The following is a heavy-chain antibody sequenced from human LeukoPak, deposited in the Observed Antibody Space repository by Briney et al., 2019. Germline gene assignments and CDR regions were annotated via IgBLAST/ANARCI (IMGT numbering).Heavy chain of an antibody. D-gene: IGHD1-14*01. CDR2: VTTSGGGT. Sequence: GSLRLSCAASGFTFTTYDMAWVRQASGKGLEWVSLVTTSGGGTYYADSVKGRFTISRDNSKNTVYLQMNYLRADDTAIYYCAKEFSLLRNPTVFDSWGQGSLVTVSS. CDR3: AKEFSLLRNPTVFDS. V-gene: IGHV3-23*01. CDR1: GFTFTTYD. J-gene: IGHJ4*02.